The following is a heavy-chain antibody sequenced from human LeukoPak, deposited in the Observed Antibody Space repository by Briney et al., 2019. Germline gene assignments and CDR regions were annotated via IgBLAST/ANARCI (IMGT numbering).Heavy chain of an antibody. CDR3: ARGPRWLPPY. V-gene: IGHV1-8*01. D-gene: IGHD5-24*01. Sequence: ASVKVSCKVSGYTLTELSMHWVRQAPGKGLEWMGWMNPNSGNTGYAQKFQGRVTMTRNTSISTAYMELSSLRSEDTAVYYCARGPRWLPPYWGQGTLVTVSS. J-gene: IGHJ4*02. CDR2: MNPNSGNT. CDR1: GYTLTELS.